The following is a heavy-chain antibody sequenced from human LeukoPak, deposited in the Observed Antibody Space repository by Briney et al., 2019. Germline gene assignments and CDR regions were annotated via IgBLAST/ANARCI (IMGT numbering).Heavy chain of an antibody. V-gene: IGHV4-34*01. CDR3: ARAGGAYYYDSSGYLDY. CDR1: GGSFSGYY. J-gene: IGHJ4*02. CDR2: INHSGST. D-gene: IGHD3-22*01. Sequence: SETLSLTCAVYGGSFSGYYWSWIRQPPGKGLEWIGEINHSGSTNYNPSLKSRVTISVDTSKNQFSLRLSSVTAADTAVYYCARAGGAYYYDSSGYLDYWGQGTLVTVSS.